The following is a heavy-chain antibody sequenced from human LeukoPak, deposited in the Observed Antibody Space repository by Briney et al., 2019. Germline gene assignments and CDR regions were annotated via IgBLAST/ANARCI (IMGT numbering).Heavy chain of an antibody. Sequence: ASVKVSCKASGYTFTSYAMHWVRQAPGQRLEWMGWINAGNGNTKYSQEFQGRVTITRDTSASTAYMELSSLRSEDMAVYYCVREDLGSYLFDYWGQGTLVTVSS. J-gene: IGHJ4*02. V-gene: IGHV1-3*03. CDR3: VREDLGSYLFDY. CDR1: GYTFTSYA. CDR2: INAGNGNT. D-gene: IGHD1-26*01.